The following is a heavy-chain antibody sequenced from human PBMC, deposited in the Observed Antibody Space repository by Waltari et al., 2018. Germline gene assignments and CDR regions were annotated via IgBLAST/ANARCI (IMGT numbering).Heavy chain of an antibody. CDR2: IYTSGST. Sequence: QVQLQESGPGLVKPSQTLSLTCTVSGGSISSGSYYWSWIRQPAGKGLEWIGRIYTSGSTNYNPSLKSRVTISVDTSKNQFSLKRSSVTAADTAVYYCARGDAFDIWGQGTMVTVSS. CDR3: ARGDAFDI. J-gene: IGHJ3*02. CDR1: GGSISSGSYY. V-gene: IGHV4-61*02.